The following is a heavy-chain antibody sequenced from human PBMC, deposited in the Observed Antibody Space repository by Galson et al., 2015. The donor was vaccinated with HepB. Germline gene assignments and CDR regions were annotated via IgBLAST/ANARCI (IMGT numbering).Heavy chain of an antibody. V-gene: IGHV1-69*13. CDR3: ARPNILTGYFYFDY. CDR1: GGTFSSYA. Sequence: SVKVSCKASGGTFSSYAISWVRQAPGQGLEWMGGIIPSFGTENYSQKFQGRVTITAAESTSTAYMELTNLRSEDTAVYYCARPNILTGYFYFDYWGQGTLVTVSS. CDR2: IIPSFGTE. D-gene: IGHD3-9*01. J-gene: IGHJ4*02.